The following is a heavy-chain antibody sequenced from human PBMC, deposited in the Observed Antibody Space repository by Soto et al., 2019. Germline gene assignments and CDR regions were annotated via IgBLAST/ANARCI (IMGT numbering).Heavy chain of an antibody. CDR2: ISGSGATP. V-gene: IGHV3-23*01. Sequence: EVQLLESGGGLLQPGGSLRLSCSASGFTFNNYAMAWVRQAPGEGLEWVSGISGSGATPYYADSVKGRFTISRDNSKNTLVLQMNSLSAEDTAVYFCAKAGFCTGVSCYFYYFDTWGPGTLVTVSS. D-gene: IGHD2-15*01. CDR1: GFTFNNYA. J-gene: IGHJ4*02. CDR3: AKAGFCTGVSCYFYYFDT.